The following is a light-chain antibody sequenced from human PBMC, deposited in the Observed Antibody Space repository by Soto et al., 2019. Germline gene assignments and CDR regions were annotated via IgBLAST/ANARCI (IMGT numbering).Light chain of an antibody. V-gene: IGLV2-23*02. Sequence: QSALTQPASVSGSPRQSITISCAGTRSDVGSYNLVSWYQQLPGKAPKLIISEINKRPSGVSSRFSGSKSGNTASLTISRLQADDEADYYCCSYAGTESFVVFGGGTKLTVL. CDR1: RSDVGSYNL. CDR2: EIN. CDR3: CSYAGTESFVV. J-gene: IGLJ2*01.